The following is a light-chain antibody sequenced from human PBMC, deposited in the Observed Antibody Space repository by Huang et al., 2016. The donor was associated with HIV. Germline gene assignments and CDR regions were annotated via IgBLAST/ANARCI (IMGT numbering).Light chain of an antibody. Sequence: EIVMTQSPPTLSVSPGERATLSCRASQTVNSNLAWYQHKPGQAPMLLIYGASTRATGIPARFSGSGSGTKFTLTISSLQSEDFAVYYCQQYNNWLAFGQGTKVEIK. CDR2: GAS. CDR1: QTVNSN. J-gene: IGKJ1*01. V-gene: IGKV3-15*01. CDR3: QQYNNWLA.